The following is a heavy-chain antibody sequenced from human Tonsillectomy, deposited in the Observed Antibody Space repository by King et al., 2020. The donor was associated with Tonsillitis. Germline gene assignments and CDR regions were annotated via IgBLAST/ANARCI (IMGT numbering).Heavy chain of an antibody. Sequence: QLVQSGAEVKKPGSSVKVSCKASGGTFSSYAISWVRQAPGQGLEWMGRIIAILGIANSAQKVQGRVTITADKSTSTAYMELTSLRSEDTAGYYCASNSVTSDFDYWGQGTLVTVSS. CDR3: ASNSVTSDFDY. CDR2: IIAILGIA. D-gene: IGHD4-11*01. J-gene: IGHJ4*02. CDR1: GGTFSSYA. V-gene: IGHV1-69*09.